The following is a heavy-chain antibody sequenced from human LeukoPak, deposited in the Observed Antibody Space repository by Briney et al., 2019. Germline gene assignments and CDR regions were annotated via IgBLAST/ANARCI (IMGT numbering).Heavy chain of an antibody. CDR1: GFTFDDYG. J-gene: IGHJ6*03. D-gene: IGHD3-10*01. Sequence: GGSLRLSCAASGFTFDDYGMSWVRQAPGKGLEWVSGINWNGGSTGYADSVKGRFTISRDNAKNSLYLQMNRLRAEDTALYYCARGVDVLLWFGELSGYMDVWGKGTTVTVSS. CDR2: INWNGGST. CDR3: ARGVDVLLWFGELSGYMDV. V-gene: IGHV3-20*04.